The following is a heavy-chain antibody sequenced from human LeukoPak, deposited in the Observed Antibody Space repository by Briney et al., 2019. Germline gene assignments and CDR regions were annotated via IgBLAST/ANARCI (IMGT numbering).Heavy chain of an antibody. CDR2: IYYSGST. J-gene: IGHJ5*02. CDR1: GGSISSSTYY. Sequence: SETLSLTCTVSGGSISSSTYYWGWIRQPPGKGLECIGLIYYSGSTDDNPSLKSRVIISVDTAKNQFSLKLSSVTAADTAVYYCARLGRSGSPHGWFDPWGQGTLVTVSS. D-gene: IGHD3-22*01. CDR3: ARLGRSGSPHGWFDP. V-gene: IGHV4-39*01.